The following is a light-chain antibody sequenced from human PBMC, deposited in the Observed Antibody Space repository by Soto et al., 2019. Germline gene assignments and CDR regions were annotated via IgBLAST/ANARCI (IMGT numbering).Light chain of an antibody. Sequence: EIVMTQSPATLSVSPGERATLSCRASQSVSSNLAWYQQELGQAPRLLIYGASTRATGIPARLSGSGSGTEFTLTISSLQSEDFAVYYCQQYKNWPTFGQGTKVEIK. V-gene: IGKV3-15*01. CDR1: QSVSSN. CDR2: GAS. J-gene: IGKJ1*01. CDR3: QQYKNWPT.